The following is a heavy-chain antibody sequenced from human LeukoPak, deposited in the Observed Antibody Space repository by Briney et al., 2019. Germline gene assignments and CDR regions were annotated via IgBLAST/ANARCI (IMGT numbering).Heavy chain of an antibody. Sequence: PGGSLRLSCAASGFTFSSYGMHWVRQAPGKGLEWVAVIWYDGSNKYYVDSVKGRFTISRDNAKNSLYLQMNSLRAEDTAVYNCARTAGYSSIVFDIWGQGTMVTVSS. CDR2: IWYDGSNK. D-gene: IGHD2-2*01. CDR1: GFTFSSYG. CDR3: ARTAGYSSIVFDI. J-gene: IGHJ3*02. V-gene: IGHV3-33*01.